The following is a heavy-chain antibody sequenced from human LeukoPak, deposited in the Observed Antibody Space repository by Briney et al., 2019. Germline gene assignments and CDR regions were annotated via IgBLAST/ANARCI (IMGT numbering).Heavy chain of an antibody. D-gene: IGHD2-21*01. CDR3: ARDPLGDSTYYFDY. CDR1: GFTFSSYA. CDR2: ISYDGSNK. V-gene: IGHV3-30*04. J-gene: IGHJ4*02. Sequence: GGSLRLSSAASGFTFSSYAMHWVRQAPGKGLEWVAVISYDGSNKYYADSVKGRFTISRDNSKNTLYLQMNSLRAEDTAVYCCARDPLGDSTYYFDYWGQGTLVTVSS.